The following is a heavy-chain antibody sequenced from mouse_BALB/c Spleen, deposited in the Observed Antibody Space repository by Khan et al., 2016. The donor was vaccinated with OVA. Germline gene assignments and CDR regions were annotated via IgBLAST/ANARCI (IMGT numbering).Heavy chain of an antibody. D-gene: IGHD2-12*01. J-gene: IGHJ4*01. CDR2: VTYSGNT. CDR3: ARSYVSWTMDY. CDR1: GDSITSGF. Sequence: VQLKESGPSLVKPSQTLSLTCSVTGDSITSGFWNWIRKFPGNKFEYMGYVTYSGNTYYNPSLKSRISITRDTSKSQYYLQLNSVTTEDTATDFFARSYVSWTMDYWGQGTSVTVSS. V-gene: IGHV3-8*02.